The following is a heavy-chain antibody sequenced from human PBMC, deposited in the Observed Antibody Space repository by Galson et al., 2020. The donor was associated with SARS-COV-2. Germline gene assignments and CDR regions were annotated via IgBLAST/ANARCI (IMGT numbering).Heavy chain of an antibody. CDR3: ARQSKDHFFMDV. V-gene: IGHV3-53*01. CDR2: IYSGNNT. CDR1: GFTVSSNY. Sequence: GGSLRLSCAASGFTVSSNYMTWVRQAPGKGLEWVSNIYSGNNTFYADSVKGRFTLSRDNSKNTLYLQMSSLRAEDTAVYYCARQSKDHFFMDVWGKGTTVTVSS. J-gene: IGHJ6*03.